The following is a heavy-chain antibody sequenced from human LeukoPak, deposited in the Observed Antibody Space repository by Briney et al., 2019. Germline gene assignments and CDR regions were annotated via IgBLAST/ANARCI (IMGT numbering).Heavy chain of an antibody. J-gene: IGHJ6*02. CDR2: MNPNNGGT. CDR1: GYTFTIYV. D-gene: IGHD3-3*01. V-gene: IGHV1-8*01. Sequence: ASVKVSCKASGYTFTIYVINWVRQAPGQGLEWVGWMNPNNGGTVYAQKFQGRVTMTRDTSTGTLYMELNSLKSEDTAVYYCARGAIFGVTPRGYGMDVWGQGTTVTVSS. CDR3: ARGAIFGVTPRGYGMDV.